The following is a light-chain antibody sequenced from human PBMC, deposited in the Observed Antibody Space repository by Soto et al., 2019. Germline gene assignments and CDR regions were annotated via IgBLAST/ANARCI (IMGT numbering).Light chain of an antibody. J-gene: IGLJ3*02. V-gene: IGLV4-69*01. CDR3: QTWGTGIRV. CDR1: SGHSRYA. Sequence: QLVLTQSPSASASLGASVKLTCTLSSGHSRYAIAWHQQQPEKGPRYLMKLNSDGSHSKGDGIPDRFSGSSSGAERYPTFPSIKSEYDADYYCQTWGTGIRVFGGGTQLSVL. CDR2: LNSDGSH.